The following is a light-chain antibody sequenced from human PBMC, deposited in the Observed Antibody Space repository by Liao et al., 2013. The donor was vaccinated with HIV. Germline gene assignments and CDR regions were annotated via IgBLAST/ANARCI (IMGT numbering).Light chain of an antibody. V-gene: IGLV3-27*01. Sequence: SYELTQPLSVTVSPGQTARIPCSGDVLAEKFARWFQQKPGQAPVLLLYNDNERPSGVPERFSATTSGTTVTLTITGVQVEDEADYYCYSARDAGLRMFGGGTKLTVL. CDR2: NDN. CDR1: VLAEKF. J-gene: IGLJ3*02. CDR3: YSARDAGLRM.